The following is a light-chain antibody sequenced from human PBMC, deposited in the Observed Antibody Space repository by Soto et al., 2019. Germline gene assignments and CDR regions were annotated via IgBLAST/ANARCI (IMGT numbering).Light chain of an antibody. CDR2: AVT. CDR1: SSDVGGYNY. CDR3: SSYTSSSTL. Sequence: QSALTQPASVSDSPGQSITISCTGTSSDVGGYNYVSWYQQHPGKAPKLMIYAVTDRPSGVSSRFSGSKSGNTASLTISGLQAEDEADYYCSSYTSSSTLFGTGTKVTVL. V-gene: IGLV2-14*01. J-gene: IGLJ1*01.